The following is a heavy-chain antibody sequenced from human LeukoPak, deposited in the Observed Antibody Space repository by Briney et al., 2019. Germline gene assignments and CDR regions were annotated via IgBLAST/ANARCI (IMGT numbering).Heavy chain of an antibody. V-gene: IGHV3-21*01. D-gene: IGHD1-26*01. CDR3: ARVVVGTNSNWFDP. CDR1: GFSFSSYS. Sequence: GVTLRLSCAASGFSFSSYSMNWVRQAPGKGLEWVSSISSSSTYIYYADSVKGRFTISRDNAKNSLYLQMKSLRAEDTAVYYCARVVVGTNSNWFDPWGQGTLVTVSS. J-gene: IGHJ5*02. CDR2: ISSSSTYI.